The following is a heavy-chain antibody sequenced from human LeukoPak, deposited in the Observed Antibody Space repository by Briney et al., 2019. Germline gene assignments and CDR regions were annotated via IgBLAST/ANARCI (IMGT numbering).Heavy chain of an antibody. Sequence: GGSLRLSCAASGFTVSSNYMSWVRQAPGKGLEWVSVIYSGGSTYYADSVKGRFTISRDNSKNTLYLQMNSLRAEDTAVYYCARRNTQKDYYYGMDVWGQGTTVTVSS. CDR2: IYSGGST. J-gene: IGHJ6*02. CDR1: GFTVSSNY. V-gene: IGHV3-66*01. CDR3: ARRNTQKDYYYGMDV. D-gene: IGHD5-18*01.